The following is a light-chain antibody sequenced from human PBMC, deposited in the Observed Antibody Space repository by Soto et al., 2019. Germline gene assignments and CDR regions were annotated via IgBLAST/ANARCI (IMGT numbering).Light chain of an antibody. J-gene: IGKJ2*01. V-gene: IGKV3-20*01. CDR2: GAS. Sequence: EIVLTQSPGTLSLSPGERATLSCRASQSVRSSYLAWFQQKPGQAPRLLIYGASSRATGILDRFSGSESGTDFTLTISRLEPEYFAVYYCQQYGSTPKTFGQGTKLEIK. CDR3: QQYGSTPKT. CDR1: QSVRSSY.